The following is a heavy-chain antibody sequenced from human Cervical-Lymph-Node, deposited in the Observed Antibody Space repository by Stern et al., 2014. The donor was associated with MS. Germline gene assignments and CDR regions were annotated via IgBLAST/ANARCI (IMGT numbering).Heavy chain of an antibody. J-gene: IGHJ5*02. Sequence: EVQLVESGGGLVRPGGSLRLSCAASGFTFSNAYMNWVRQAPGKGLEWVGRIKGKVDGGTTDYAAPVKGRFTISRDDSKNTLYLQMNSLKTEDTALYYCTTDPTELRFLDWSPIPWGQGTLVTVSS. CDR1: GFTFSNAY. CDR2: IKGKVDGGTT. V-gene: IGHV3-15*01. D-gene: IGHD3-3*01. CDR3: TTDPTELRFLDWSPIP.